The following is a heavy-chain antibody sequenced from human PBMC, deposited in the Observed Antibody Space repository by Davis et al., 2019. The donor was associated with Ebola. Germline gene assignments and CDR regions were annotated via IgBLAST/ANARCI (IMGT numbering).Heavy chain of an antibody. CDR3: AKDGRDTWGIAAAGYFDY. Sequence: GGSLRLSCAASGFTFSSYGMHWVRQAPGKVLEWVAVISYDGSNKYYADSVKGRFTISRDNSKNTLYLQMNSLRAEDTAVYYCAKDGRDTWGIAAAGYFDYWGQGTLVTVSS. CDR1: GFTFSSYG. V-gene: IGHV3-30*18. CDR2: ISYDGSNK. D-gene: IGHD6-13*01. J-gene: IGHJ4*02.